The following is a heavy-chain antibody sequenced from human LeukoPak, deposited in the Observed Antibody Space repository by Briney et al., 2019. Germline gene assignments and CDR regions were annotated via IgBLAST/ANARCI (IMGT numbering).Heavy chain of an antibody. CDR3: ARARYYDFWSGYYYYYYYMDV. J-gene: IGHJ6*03. CDR2: MNPNSGNT. V-gene: IGHV1-8*01. D-gene: IGHD3-3*01. CDR1: GYTFTSYD. Sequence: ASVKVSCKASGYTFTSYDINRVRQATGQGLEWMGWMNPNSGNTGYAQKFQGRVTMTRNTSISTAYMELSSLRSEDTAVYYCARARYYDFWSGYYYYYYYMDVWGKGTTVTVSS.